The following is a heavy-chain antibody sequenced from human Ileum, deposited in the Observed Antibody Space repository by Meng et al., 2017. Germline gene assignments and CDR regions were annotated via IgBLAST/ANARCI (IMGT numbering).Heavy chain of an antibody. CDR2: ISYDGSNK. J-gene: IGHJ4*02. Sequence: GESLKISCAASGFTFSSYAMHWVRQAPGKGLEWVAVISYDGSNKYYADSVKGRFTISRDNSKNTLYLQMNSLRAEDTAVYYCAVPLDYVWGSYRYEQPDYWGQGTLVTVSS. V-gene: IGHV3-30*01. D-gene: IGHD3-16*02. CDR3: AVPLDYVWGSYRYEQPDY. CDR1: GFTFSSYA.